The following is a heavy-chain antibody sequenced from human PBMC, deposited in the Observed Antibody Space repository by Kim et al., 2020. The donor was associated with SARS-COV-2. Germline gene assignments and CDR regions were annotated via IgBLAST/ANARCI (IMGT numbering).Heavy chain of an antibody. CDR2: ISGSGGST. Sequence: GGSLRLSCAASGFTFSSYAMSWVRQAPGKGLEWVSAISGSGGSTYYADSVKGRFTISRDNSKNTLYLQMNSLRAEDTAVYYCAKDSRGLRYFDWLLPPHLFDYWGQGTLVTVSS. CDR1: GFTFSSYA. V-gene: IGHV3-23*01. J-gene: IGHJ4*02. CDR3: AKDSRGLRYFDWLLPPHLFDY. D-gene: IGHD3-9*01.